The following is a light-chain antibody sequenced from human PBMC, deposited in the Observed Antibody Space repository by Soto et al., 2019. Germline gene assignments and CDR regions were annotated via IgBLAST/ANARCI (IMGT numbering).Light chain of an antibody. CDR3: SSYAGSSARVV. CDR1: TSKIGSNT. V-gene: IGLV1-44*01. CDR2: SNN. Sequence: QSVLTQPPSASGTPGQTVTISCSGGTSKIGSNTINWYQHLPGMAPKLLIYSNNQRPSGVPDRFSGSKSGTSASLAISRLQSEDEADYYCSSYAGSSARVVFGGGTKLTVL. J-gene: IGLJ2*01.